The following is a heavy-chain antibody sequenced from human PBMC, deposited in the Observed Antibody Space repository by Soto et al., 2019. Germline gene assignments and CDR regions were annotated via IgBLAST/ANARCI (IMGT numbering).Heavy chain of an antibody. Sequence: RSLTCAVSDYSISSGFYWGWIRQPPGKGLEWIGSIYHSGTTFYNPSLKSRVTISVDTSKNQFSLNLTSVTAADSAVYYCARDRPSGWFVEGGYYFDCWGQGTLVTVSS. V-gene: IGHV4-38-2*02. CDR1: DYSISSGFY. CDR3: ARDRPSGWFVEGGYYFDC. CDR2: IYHSGTT. J-gene: IGHJ4*02. D-gene: IGHD6-19*01.